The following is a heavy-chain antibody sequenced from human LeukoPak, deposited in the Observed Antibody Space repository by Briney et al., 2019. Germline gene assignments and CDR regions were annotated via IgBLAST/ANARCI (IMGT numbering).Heavy chain of an antibody. CDR3: ITDFNYDYGDYLGAFNI. CDR2: IKKKADGGSS. CDR1: GFSFSNAW. V-gene: IGHV3-15*01. J-gene: IGHJ3*02. Sequence: GGSLSLSCAASGFSFSNAWMNWVRQAPGKGLEWVGRIKKKADGGSSDYGAPVRGRFTISRDDSKNTLFLQMNNLKMDDTGGYYCITDFNYDYGDYLGAFNIWGQGTVVTVSS. D-gene: IGHD4-17*01.